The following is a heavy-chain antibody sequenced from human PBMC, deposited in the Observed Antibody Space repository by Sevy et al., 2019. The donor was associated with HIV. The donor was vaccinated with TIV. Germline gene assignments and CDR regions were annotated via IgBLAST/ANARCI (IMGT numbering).Heavy chain of an antibody. D-gene: IGHD2-8*01. Sequence: GGSLRLSCAASGFTFSKYSMSWVRQPPGKGLEWVSTLSFGCGEINYADSVKGRFTISRDNSKSSVYLQMNNLRPEDTAVYYCAREGCTNPYDYWGQGTLGTVSS. V-gene: IGHV3-23*01. CDR3: AREGCTNPYDY. CDR1: GFTFSKYS. CDR2: LSFGCGEI. J-gene: IGHJ4*02.